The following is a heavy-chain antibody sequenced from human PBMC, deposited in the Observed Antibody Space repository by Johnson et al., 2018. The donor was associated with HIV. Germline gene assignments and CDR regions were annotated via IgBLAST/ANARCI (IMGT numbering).Heavy chain of an antibody. V-gene: IGHV3-30*03. CDR2: ISYDGSNK. D-gene: IGHD3-10*01. CDR1: GFAFSSYG. Sequence: QVQLVESGGGVVQPGRSLRLSCAASGFAFSSYGMHWVRQAPGKGLEWVAIISYDGSNKYYADSVKGRFTISRDNAKNSLYLQINSLRAEDTAGYYCAREGFIPVLLRGGAFDIWGQGTMVTVSS. CDR3: AREGFIPVLLRGGAFDI. J-gene: IGHJ3*02.